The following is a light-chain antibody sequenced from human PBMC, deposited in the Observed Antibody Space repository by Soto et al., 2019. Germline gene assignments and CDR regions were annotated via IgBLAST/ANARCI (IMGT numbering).Light chain of an antibody. V-gene: IGKV3-15*01. CDR2: GAS. CDR3: QQYNNWAPLT. Sequence: EIVMTQSPATLSVSPGESATLSCRASQSVNSNLAWYQQKPGQAPRLLIYGASTRATGLPARFSGRGSGTEFPLTISSLQSEDFAVYYCQQYNNWAPLTFGGGTKVEIK. CDR1: QSVNSN. J-gene: IGKJ4*01.